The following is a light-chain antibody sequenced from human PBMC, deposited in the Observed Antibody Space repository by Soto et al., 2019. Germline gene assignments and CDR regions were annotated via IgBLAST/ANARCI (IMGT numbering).Light chain of an antibody. CDR2: EAS. V-gene: IGLV2-8*01. CDR1: SSDVGGYNY. Sequence: QSVLTQPPSASGSPGQSVTISCTGTSSDVGGYNYVSWYQQHPGKAPKLIISEASKRPSGVPDRFSGSKSGNTASLTVSGLQAEDEADYYCSSYAGSNNYVFGTGTKLTVL. J-gene: IGLJ1*01. CDR3: SSYAGSNNYV.